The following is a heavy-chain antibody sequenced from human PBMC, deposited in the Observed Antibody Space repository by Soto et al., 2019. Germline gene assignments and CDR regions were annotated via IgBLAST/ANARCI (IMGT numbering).Heavy chain of an antibody. CDR1: GGTFSSYA. CDR2: IIPIFGTA. J-gene: IGHJ4*02. CDR3: AGSMATTMYYFDY. V-gene: IGHV1-69*06. D-gene: IGHD5-18*01. Sequence: SVKVSCKASGGTFSSYAISWVRQAPGQGLEWMGGIIPIFGTANYAQKFQGRVTITADKSTSTAYMELSSLRSEDTAVYYCAGSMATTMYYFDYWGQGTLVTVSS.